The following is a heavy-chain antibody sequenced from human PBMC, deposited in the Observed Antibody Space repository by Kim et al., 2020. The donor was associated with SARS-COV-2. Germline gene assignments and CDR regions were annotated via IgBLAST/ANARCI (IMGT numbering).Heavy chain of an antibody. D-gene: IGHD5-18*01. CDR2: IIPIFGTA. J-gene: IGHJ4*02. Sequence: SVKVSCKASGGTFSSYAISWVRQAPGQGLEWMGGIIPIFGTANYAQKFQGRVTITADESTSTAYMELSSLRSEDTAVYYCARGEEASRGYSYGVGEYFDYWGQGTLVTVSS. CDR3: ARGEEASRGYSYGVGEYFDY. CDR1: GGTFSSYA. V-gene: IGHV1-69*13.